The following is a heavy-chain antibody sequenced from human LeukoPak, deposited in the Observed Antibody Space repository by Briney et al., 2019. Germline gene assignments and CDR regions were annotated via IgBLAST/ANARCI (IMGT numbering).Heavy chain of an antibody. CDR3: ARQRHSPGYSSGWRDWYFDL. Sequence: GESLKISCKGSGYSFTSYWIGWVRQMPGKGLEWMGIIYPGDSDTRYSPSFQGQVTISADKSISTAYLQWSSLKASDTAMYYCARQRHSPGYSSGWRDWYFDLWGRGTLVTVSS. V-gene: IGHV5-51*01. CDR1: GYSFTSYW. CDR2: IYPGDSDT. D-gene: IGHD6-19*01. J-gene: IGHJ2*01.